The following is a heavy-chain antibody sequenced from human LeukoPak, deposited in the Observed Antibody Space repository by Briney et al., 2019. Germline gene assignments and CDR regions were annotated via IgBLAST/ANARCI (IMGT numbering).Heavy chain of an antibody. CDR2: ISGSGGST. CDR1: GFTFSSYA. J-gene: IGHJ4*02. D-gene: IGHD4-17*01. Sequence: PGGSLRLSCAASGFTFSSYAMSWVRQAPGKGLEWVSAISGSGGSTYYADSVKGRFTISRDNSRNTLYLQMNSLRAEDTAVYYCVKAYGDYVPVDYWGQGTLVTVSS. V-gene: IGHV3-23*01. CDR3: VKAYGDYVPVDY.